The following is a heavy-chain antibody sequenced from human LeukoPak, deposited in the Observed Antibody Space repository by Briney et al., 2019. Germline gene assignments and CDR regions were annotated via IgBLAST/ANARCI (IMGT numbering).Heavy chain of an antibody. CDR3: ARETLGVAAFDI. CDR1: GFTFSDYY. J-gene: IGHJ3*02. Sequence: GGSLRLSCAASGFTFSDYYMSWIRQGPGKGLEWVSYISNSGSIIKYADSVKGRFTISRDNAKKSVYLQMNSLRPEDTAVYYCARETLGVAAFDIWGQGTVVTVSS. V-gene: IGHV3-11*01. D-gene: IGHD3-16*01. CDR2: ISNSGSII.